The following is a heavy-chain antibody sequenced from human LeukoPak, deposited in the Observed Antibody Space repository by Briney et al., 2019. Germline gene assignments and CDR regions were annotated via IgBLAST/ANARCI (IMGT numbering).Heavy chain of an antibody. V-gene: IGHV1-2*06. Sequence: ASVKVSCKXSGYTFTGYYMHWVRQAPGQGLEWMGRINPNSGGTNYAQKFQGRVTMTRDMSISTAYMELSRLRSDDTAVYYCARVNYGNTWFDPWGQGTLVTVSS. D-gene: IGHD4-17*01. CDR1: GYTFTGYY. CDR2: INPNSGGT. CDR3: ARVNYGNTWFDP. J-gene: IGHJ5*02.